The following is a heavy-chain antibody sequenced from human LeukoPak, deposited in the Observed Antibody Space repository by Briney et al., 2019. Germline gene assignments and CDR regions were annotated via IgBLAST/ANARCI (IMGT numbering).Heavy chain of an antibody. CDR3: ARDHESPAADAFDI. CDR1: GFTFSGYY. Sequence: PGGSLRLSCAASGFTFSGYYMNWVRQAPGKGLEWVSSISSSSSYIYYADSVKGRFTISRDNAKNSLYLQMNSLRAEDTAVYYCARDHESPAADAFDIWGQGTMVTVSS. CDR2: ISSSSSYI. J-gene: IGHJ3*02. D-gene: IGHD6-13*01. V-gene: IGHV3-21*01.